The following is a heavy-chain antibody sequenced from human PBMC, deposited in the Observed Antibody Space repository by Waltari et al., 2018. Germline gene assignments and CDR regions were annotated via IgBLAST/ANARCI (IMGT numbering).Heavy chain of an antibody. V-gene: IGHV4-59*01. CDR1: GGSISSYY. D-gene: IGHD2-15*01. J-gene: IGHJ4*02. CDR2: IYYSGST. Sequence: QVQLQESGPGLVKPSETLSLTCTVSGGSISSYYWSWIRQPPGKGLEWIWYIYYSGSTNYNPALKSRVTISVDTSTNQFSLKLSSVTAADTAVYYCARDPEDYGGRGSLGYWGQGTLVTVSS. CDR3: ARDPEDYGGRGSLGY.